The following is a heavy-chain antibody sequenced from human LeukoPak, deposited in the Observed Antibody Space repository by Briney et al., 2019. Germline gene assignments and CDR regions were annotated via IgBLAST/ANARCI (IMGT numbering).Heavy chain of an antibody. V-gene: IGHV4-59*11. Sequence: KTSETLSLTCTVSGGSMNSQYWSWIRQPPGKGLEWIGYMLDTVTTKDNPSLKSRFTLSADTSKNQFSLRLTSVTAADTAVYYCATIKRGNIYGYFDFWGQGILVTVSS. CDR3: ATIKRGNIYGYFDF. D-gene: IGHD5-18*01. J-gene: IGHJ4*02. CDR2: MLDTVTT. CDR1: GGSMNSQY.